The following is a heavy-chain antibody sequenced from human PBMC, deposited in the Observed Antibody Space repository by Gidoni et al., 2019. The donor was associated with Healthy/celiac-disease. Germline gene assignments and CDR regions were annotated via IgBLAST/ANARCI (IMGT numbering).Heavy chain of an antibody. CDR3: ARDRYYDFWSGYRDNWFDP. J-gene: IGHJ5*02. V-gene: IGHV4-39*07. D-gene: IGHD3-3*01. Sequence: QLQLQESGPGLVKPSETLSLTCTVSGGSISSSSYYWVWIRQPPGKGLEWIGSIYYSGSTYYNPSLKSRVTISVDTSKNQFSLKLSSVTAADTAVYYCARDRYYDFWSGYRDNWFDPWGQGTLVTVSS. CDR2: IYYSGST. CDR1: GGSISSSSYY.